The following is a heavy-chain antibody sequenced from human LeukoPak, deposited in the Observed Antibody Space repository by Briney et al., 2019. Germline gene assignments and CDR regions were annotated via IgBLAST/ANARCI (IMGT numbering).Heavy chain of an antibody. D-gene: IGHD5-24*01. CDR1: GFTVSSNY. CDR3: ARGEMATIPIDY. V-gene: IGHV3-66*02. Sequence: QPGGSLRLSCAASGFTVSSNYMSWVRQAPGKGLEWVSVIYSGGSTYYAESVKGRFTISRDNSKNTLYLQMNSLRAEDTAVYYCARGEMATIPIDYWGQGTLVTVSS. J-gene: IGHJ4*02. CDR2: IYSGGST.